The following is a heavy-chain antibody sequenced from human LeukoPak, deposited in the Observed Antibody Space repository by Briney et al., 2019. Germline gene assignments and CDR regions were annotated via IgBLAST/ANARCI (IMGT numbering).Heavy chain of an antibody. Sequence: ASVKVSCKASGYTFTGYYMHWVRQAPGQGLEWMGRINPNSGGTDYAQKFQGRVTMTRDTSISTAYMELSRLRSDDTAVYYCASLNYGSGSYYNEGDYWGQGTLVTVSS. J-gene: IGHJ4*02. CDR2: INPNSGGT. CDR3: ASLNYGSGSYYNEGDY. D-gene: IGHD3-10*01. CDR1: GYTFTGYY. V-gene: IGHV1-2*06.